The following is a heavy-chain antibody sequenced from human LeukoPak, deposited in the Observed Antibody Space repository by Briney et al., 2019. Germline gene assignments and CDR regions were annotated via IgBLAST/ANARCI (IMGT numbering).Heavy chain of an antibody. J-gene: IGHJ4*02. D-gene: IGHD5-18*01. CDR1: GYTLTELS. Sequence: ASVKVSCKVSGYTLTELSTHWVRQAPGKGLEWMGGFDPEDGETIYAQKFQGRVTMTEDTSTDTAYMELSSLRSEDTAVYYCATRGDREGYSYGPTPDYWGQGTLVTVSS. CDR3: ATRGDREGYSYGPTPDY. CDR2: FDPEDGET. V-gene: IGHV1-24*01.